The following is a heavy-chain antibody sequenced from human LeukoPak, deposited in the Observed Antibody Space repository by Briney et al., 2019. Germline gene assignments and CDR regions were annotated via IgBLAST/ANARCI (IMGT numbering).Heavy chain of an antibody. CDR3: ARDGYSSFMDV. V-gene: IGHV3-33*01. Sequence: GRSLRLSCAASGFTFSSYGMHWVRQVPGKGLEWVAVIWYDGSNKYYADSVKGRFTISRDNSKNTLYLQMNSLRAEDTAVYYWARDGYSSFMDVWGKGPRSPSPQ. D-gene: IGHD5-24*01. J-gene: IGHJ6*01. CDR1: GFTFSSYG. CDR2: IWYDGSNK.